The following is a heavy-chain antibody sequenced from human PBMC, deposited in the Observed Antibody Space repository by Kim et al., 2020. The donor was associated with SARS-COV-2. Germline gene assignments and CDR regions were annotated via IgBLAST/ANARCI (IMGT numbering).Heavy chain of an antibody. CDR3: TSLPRYFDWLRGMDV. J-gene: IGHJ6*02. D-gene: IGHD3-9*01. V-gene: IGHV3-15*01. Sequence: GGSLRLSCAASGFTFSNAWMSWVRQAPGKGLEWVGRIKSKTDGGTTDYAAPVKGRFTISRDDSKNTLYLQMNSLKTEDTAVYYCTSLPRYFDWLRGMDVWGQGTTVTVSS. CDR1: GFTFSNAW. CDR2: IKSKTDGGTT.